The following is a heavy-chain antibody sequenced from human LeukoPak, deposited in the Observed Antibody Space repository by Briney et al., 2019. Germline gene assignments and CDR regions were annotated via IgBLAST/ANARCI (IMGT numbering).Heavy chain of an antibody. CDR3: ARGSFCGGDCYLGFDY. V-gene: IGHV3-21*01. D-gene: IGHD2-21*01. CDR2: ISSSSSYI. J-gene: IGHJ4*02. CDR1: GFTFSSYS. Sequence: GGSLRLSCAASGFTFSSYSMNWVRQAPGKGLEWDSSISSSSSYIYYADSVKGRFTISRDNAKNSLYLQMNSLRAEDTAVYYCARGSFCGGDCYLGFDYWGQGTLVTVSS.